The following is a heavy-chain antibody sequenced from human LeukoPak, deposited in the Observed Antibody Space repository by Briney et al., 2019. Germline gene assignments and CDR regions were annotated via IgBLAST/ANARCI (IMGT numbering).Heavy chain of an antibody. D-gene: IGHD1-1*01. CDR2: IRSNGETT. V-gene: IGHV3-23*01. J-gene: IGHJ4*02. Sequence: QPGGSLRLSCAASGFTFSSIAMTWVRQAPGKGLEWVSTIRSNGETTYNADSVKGRFTISRDNSKKTLYLRLNSLRVEDTAIYYCAKGQELDDGVFDSWGQGTLVTVSS. CDR3: AKGQELDDGVFDS. CDR1: GFTFSSIA.